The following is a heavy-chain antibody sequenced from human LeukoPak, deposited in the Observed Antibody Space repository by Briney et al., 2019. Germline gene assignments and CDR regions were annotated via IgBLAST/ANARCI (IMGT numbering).Heavy chain of an antibody. V-gene: IGHV4-59*08. J-gene: IGHJ4*02. CDR2: IYYSGST. CDR1: GGSISSYY. CDR3: ARQGGYNYGFDY. D-gene: IGHD5-12*01. Sequence: SETLSLTCTVSGGSISSYYWSWIRQPPGKGLGWIGYIYYSGSTNYNPSLKSRVTISVDTSKNQFSLKLSSVTAADTAVYYCARQGGYNYGFDYWGQGTLVTVSS.